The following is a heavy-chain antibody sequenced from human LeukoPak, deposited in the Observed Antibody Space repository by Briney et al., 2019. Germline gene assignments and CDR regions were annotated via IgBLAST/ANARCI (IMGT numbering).Heavy chain of an antibody. V-gene: IGHV4-4*07. Sequence: PSETLSLTCTVSGASIDSYHWSWIRQPAGKGLEWIGLIYASGSTNYSPSLKRRVTMSVDTSNNQLSLDLSSVTAADTAVYYCARLLAIKPTSDKWFYPWGQGAMVTVCS. CDR1: GASIDSYH. D-gene: IGHD5-12*01. CDR2: IYASGST. J-gene: IGHJ5*02. CDR3: ARLLAIKPTSDKWFYP.